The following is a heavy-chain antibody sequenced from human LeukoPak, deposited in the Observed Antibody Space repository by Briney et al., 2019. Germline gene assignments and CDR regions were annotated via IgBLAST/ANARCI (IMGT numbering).Heavy chain of an antibody. V-gene: IGHV1-69*13. D-gene: IGHD2-15*01. CDR1: GGTFSSYA. CDR2: IIPIFGTA. J-gene: IGHJ4*02. CDR3: AREKSVVVVAATRRETGIFDY. Sequence: SVNLSCTASGGTFSSYAISWVRQAPGQGLEWMGGIIPIFGTANYAQKFQGRVTITADESTSTAYMELSSLRSEDTAVYYCAREKSVVVVAATRRETGIFDYWGQGTLVTVSS.